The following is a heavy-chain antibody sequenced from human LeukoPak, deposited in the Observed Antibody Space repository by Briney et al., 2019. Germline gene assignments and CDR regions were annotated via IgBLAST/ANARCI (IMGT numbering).Heavy chain of an antibody. CDR3: ARDPDGSGSYS. CDR1: GASITNYY. Sequence: SETLSLTCTVSGASITNYYWSWIRQPPGKGLEWIGYIYYSGSTNYNPSLKSRVTISVDTYQTQFSLKLSSVTAADTAVYYCARDPDGSGSYSWGQGTLVTVSS. D-gene: IGHD3-10*01. V-gene: IGHV4-59*01. CDR2: IYYSGST. J-gene: IGHJ5*02.